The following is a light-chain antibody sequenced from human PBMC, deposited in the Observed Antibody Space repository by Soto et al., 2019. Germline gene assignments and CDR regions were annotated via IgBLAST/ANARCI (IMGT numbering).Light chain of an antibody. CDR3: QQNGSSSYT. V-gene: IGKV3-20*01. Sequence: EIVLTQSPGTLSLSPGERATLSCRASQSVSSRSLAWYQQKRGQAPRLLIYDASRRAPGIPDRFSGSGSGTDFTLTIVRLEPEDFAVYHCQQNGSSSYTFGQGTKLEIK. CDR2: DAS. J-gene: IGKJ2*01. CDR1: QSVSSRS.